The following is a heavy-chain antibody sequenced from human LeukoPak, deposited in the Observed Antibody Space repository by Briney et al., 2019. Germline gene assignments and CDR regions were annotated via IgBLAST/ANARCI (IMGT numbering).Heavy chain of an antibody. CDR2: ISYEGSNK. Sequence: GGSLRLSCAASGLTFGSYGMHWVRQAPGKGLEWVAVISYEGSNKYYADSVKGRFTIFRDNSKNTLYLQMNSLRAEDTAVYYCANTGPSAAINYYNYYGMDVWGQGTTVTVSS. CDR1: GLTFGSYG. V-gene: IGHV3-30*18. D-gene: IGHD2-2*01. CDR3: ANTGPSAAINYYNYYGMDV. J-gene: IGHJ6*02.